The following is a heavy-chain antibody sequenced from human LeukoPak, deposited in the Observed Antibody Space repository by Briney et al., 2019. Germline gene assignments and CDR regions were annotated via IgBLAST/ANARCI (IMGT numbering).Heavy chain of an antibody. J-gene: IGHJ5*02. CDR1: GFTLCSHG. Sequence: VGTLSLSCAVSGFTLCSHGMSWVGQAPGKGLEWGSSISGSADSTYYADFVKDRFTISRDNSKNTLYLQVNSLRAEDTAVYYCAKDVAYCSGGSCSNWFDPWGKGTLVTVSS. V-gene: IGHV3-23*01. D-gene: IGHD2-15*01. CDR2: ISGSADST. CDR3: AKDVAYCSGGSCSNWFDP.